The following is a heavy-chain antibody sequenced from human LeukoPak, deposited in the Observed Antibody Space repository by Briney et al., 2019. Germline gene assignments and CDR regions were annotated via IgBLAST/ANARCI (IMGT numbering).Heavy chain of an antibody. CDR3: ARAPAMGGPDIAAAGTFHY. Sequence: ASVKVSCKASGYTFTGYYMHWVRQAPGQGLEWMGRINPNSGGTNYAQKFQGRVTMTRDTSISTAYMELSRLRSDDTAVYYCARAPAMGGPDIAAAGTFHYWGQGTLVTVSS. CDR1: GYTFTGYY. V-gene: IGHV1-2*06. J-gene: IGHJ4*02. D-gene: IGHD6-13*01. CDR2: INPNSGGT.